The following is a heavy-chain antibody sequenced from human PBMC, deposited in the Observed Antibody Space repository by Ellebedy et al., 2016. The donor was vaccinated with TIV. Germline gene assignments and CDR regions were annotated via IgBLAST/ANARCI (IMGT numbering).Heavy chain of an antibody. CDR3: ARRPPSTVTTTFDP. CDR2: IDPSDSYT. V-gene: IGHV5-10-1*01. J-gene: IGHJ5*02. D-gene: IGHD4-17*01. Sequence: PGGSLRLSCKGSGYSFTSYWIGWVRQMPGKGLEWMGRIDPSDSYTQYSPSFQGHVTIPADKSISTAYLQWNNLKASDPAMYYCARRPPSTVTTTFDPWGQGTQVTVSS. CDR1: GYSFTSYW.